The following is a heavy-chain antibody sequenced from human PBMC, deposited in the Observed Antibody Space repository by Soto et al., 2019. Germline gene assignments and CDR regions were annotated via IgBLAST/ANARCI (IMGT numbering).Heavy chain of an antibody. Sequence: GESLSLSCAASGFPFSSYAMSWVRQAPGKGLEWVSAISGSGGSTYYADSVKGRFTISRDNSKNTLYLQMNSLRAEDTAVYYCAKGRQYYDFWSGYYDLYDYWGQGTLVTVSS. CDR2: ISGSGGST. V-gene: IGHV3-23*01. D-gene: IGHD3-3*01. CDR1: GFPFSSYA. CDR3: AKGRQYYDFWSGYYDLYDY. J-gene: IGHJ4*02.